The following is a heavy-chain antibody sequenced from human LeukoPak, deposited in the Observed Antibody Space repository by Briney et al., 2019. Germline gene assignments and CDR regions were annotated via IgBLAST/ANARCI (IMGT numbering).Heavy chain of an antibody. J-gene: IGHJ6*03. V-gene: IGHV3-30-3*01. D-gene: IGHD6-13*01. CDR2: ISYDGSNK. Sequence: GGSLRLSCAASGFTFSSYAMHWVRQAPGKGLAWVAVISYDGSNKYYADSVKGRFTISRDNSKNTLYLQMNSLRAEDTAVYYCAYSSSGNYYYYYMDAWGKGTTVTVSS. CDR3: AYSSSGNYYYYYMDA. CDR1: GFTFSSYA.